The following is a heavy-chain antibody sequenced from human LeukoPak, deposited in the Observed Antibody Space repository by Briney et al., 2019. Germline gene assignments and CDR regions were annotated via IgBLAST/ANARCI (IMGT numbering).Heavy chain of an antibody. D-gene: IGHD5-12*01. Sequence: SETLSLTCTVSGGSISSYYWGWIRQPPGKGLEWIGNIYYGGNTYYNPSLKSRVTISVDTSKNQFSLKLSSVTAADTAVYYCARIYSGRSDFWGQGTLVTVSS. J-gene: IGHJ4*02. CDR3: ARIYSGRSDF. V-gene: IGHV4-39*07. CDR2: IYYGGNT. CDR1: GGSISSYY.